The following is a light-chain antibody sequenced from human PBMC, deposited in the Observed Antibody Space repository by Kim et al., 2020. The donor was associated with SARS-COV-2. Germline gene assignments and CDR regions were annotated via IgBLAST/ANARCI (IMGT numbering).Light chain of an antibody. J-gene: IGLJ2*01. V-gene: IGLV2-8*01. CDR3: SSYVGSDNWV. CDR1: GSGVAYFNA. CDR2: RVS. Sequence: GHVVTDSCAGHGSGVAYFNAVCVNEKHQGKGPKLMVYRVSKRPSGFPDRFSGSRSGNTASLTVSGLQAEDEADYYFSSYVGSDNWVFGGGTQLTVL.